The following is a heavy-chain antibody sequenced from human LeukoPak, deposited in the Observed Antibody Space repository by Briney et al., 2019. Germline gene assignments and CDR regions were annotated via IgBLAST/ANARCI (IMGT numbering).Heavy chain of an antibody. CDR1: GFTFSSFE. J-gene: IGHJ4*02. D-gene: IGHD4-23*01. V-gene: IGHV3-48*03. CDR2: ISSSGSTT. Sequence: GGSLRLSCAASGFTFSSFEMNWVRQAPGRGLEWISYISSSGSTTYYEDSLEGRFTISRDNAKNSLYLQINSLRGEDTAIYYCARDGGHSTVSGDYFDFWGQGALVTVS. CDR3: ARDGGHSTVSGDYFDF.